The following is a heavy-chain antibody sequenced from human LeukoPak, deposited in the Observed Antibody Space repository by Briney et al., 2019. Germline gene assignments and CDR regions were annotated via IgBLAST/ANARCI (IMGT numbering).Heavy chain of an antibody. D-gene: IGHD3-3*01. CDR3: ARAFRGIFGVFEAFDI. V-gene: IGHV4-59*08. J-gene: IGHJ3*02. CDR2: IFYSGST. CDR1: GGSVSNYY. Sequence: SETLSLTCTVSGGSVSNYYWSWIRQPPGKGLEWIGYIFYSGSTSYNPSLKSRVTISSDTSKNQFSLKLSSVTAADTAVYYCARAFRGIFGVFEAFDIWGQGTMVTVSS.